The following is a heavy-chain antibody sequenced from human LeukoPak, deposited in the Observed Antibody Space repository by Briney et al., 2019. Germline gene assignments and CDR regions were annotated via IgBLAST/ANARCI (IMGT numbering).Heavy chain of an antibody. Sequence: SQTLSLTCAVSGGSISSGGYSWSWIRQPPGKGLEWIGYIYYSGSTYYNPSLKSRVTISVDTSKNQFSLKLSSVTAADTAVYYCARGRRRGYSYGPIDYWGQGTLVTVSS. CDR1: GGSISSGGYS. V-gene: IGHV4-30-4*07. CDR2: IYYSGST. J-gene: IGHJ4*02. D-gene: IGHD5-18*01. CDR3: ARGRRRGYSYGPIDY.